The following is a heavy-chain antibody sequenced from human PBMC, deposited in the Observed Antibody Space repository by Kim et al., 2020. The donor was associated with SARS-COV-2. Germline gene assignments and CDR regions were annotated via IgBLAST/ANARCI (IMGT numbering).Heavy chain of an antibody. D-gene: IGHD3-9*01. CDR2: ISWDGGST. CDR3: AKDKGEYYDILTGYYSSGGIDY. CDR1: GFTFDDYT. J-gene: IGHJ4*02. Sequence: GGSLRLSCAASGFTFDDYTMHWVRQAPGKGLEWVSLISWDGGSTYYADSVKGRFTISRDNSKNSLFLQMNSLRTEDTALYYCAKDKGEYYDILTGYYSSGGIDYWGQGTLVTVSS. V-gene: IGHV3-43*01.